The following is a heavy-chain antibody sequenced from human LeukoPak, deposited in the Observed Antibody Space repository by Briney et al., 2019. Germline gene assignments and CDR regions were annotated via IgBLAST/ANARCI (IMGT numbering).Heavy chain of an antibody. CDR3: ARAEPSALLAFDI. V-gene: IGHV4-34*01. CDR2: INHSGST. Sequence: SETLSLTCAVYGGSFSGYYWSWIRQPPGKGLEGIGEINHSGSTNYNPSLKSRVTISVDTSKNQFSLKLSSVTAADTAVYYCARAEPSALLAFDIWGQGTMVTVSS. J-gene: IGHJ3*02. CDR1: GGSFSGYY. D-gene: IGHD1-14*01.